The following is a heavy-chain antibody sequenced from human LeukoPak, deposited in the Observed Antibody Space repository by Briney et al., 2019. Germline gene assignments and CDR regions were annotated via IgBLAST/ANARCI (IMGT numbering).Heavy chain of an antibody. V-gene: IGHV3-23*01. Sequence: GGSLRLPCPASGFSFSSSAMNWVRQAPGKGLEWVSASGTVGDTYYADSVKGRFTISRDISRSTLYLQMTSLRAEDTAVYYCAKKAPGTHPFDSWGQGTLVTVS. CDR1: GFSFSSSA. CDR2: SGTVGDT. D-gene: IGHD6-13*01. CDR3: AKKAPGTHPFDS. J-gene: IGHJ4*02.